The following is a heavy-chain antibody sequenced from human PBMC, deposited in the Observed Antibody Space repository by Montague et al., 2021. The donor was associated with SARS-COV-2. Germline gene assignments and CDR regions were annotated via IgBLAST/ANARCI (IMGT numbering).Heavy chain of an antibody. V-gene: IGHV4-39*01. Sequence: SETLSLTCTVSGGSISSSSYDWGWIRQPPGKGLEWIGSIYYSGSTYYNPSLKSRVTISVDTSKNQFSLKLSSVTAADTAVYYCARHAGKRITIFGVVKGQYYFDYWGQGTLVTVSS. J-gene: IGHJ4*02. D-gene: IGHD3-3*01. CDR1: GGSISSSSYD. CDR2: IYYSGST. CDR3: ARHAGKRITIFGVVKGQYYFDY.